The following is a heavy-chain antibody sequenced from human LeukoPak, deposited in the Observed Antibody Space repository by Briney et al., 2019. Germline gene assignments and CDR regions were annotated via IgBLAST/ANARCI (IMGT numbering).Heavy chain of an antibody. CDR3: GRVLNTPKLLDS. CDR1: DASIRGTFY. CDR2: VFHLQTVRT. D-gene: IGHD2-15*01. V-gene: IGHV4-38-2*01. J-gene: IGHJ4*02. Sequence: SETLSLTCALSDASIRGTFYWAWFRQPPGKALEWIGTVFHLQTVRTFSNPSLGSRISMSLDTSLNEFYLHLTSVTAADTALYFCGRVLNTPKLLDSWGRGTLVTVSS.